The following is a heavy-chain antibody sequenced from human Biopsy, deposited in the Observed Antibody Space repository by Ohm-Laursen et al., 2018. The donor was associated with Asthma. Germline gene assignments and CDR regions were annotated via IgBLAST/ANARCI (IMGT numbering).Heavy chain of an antibody. J-gene: IGHJ6*02. CDR3: ARDGVVPDAMYYHYYYGLDV. D-gene: IGHD2-2*01. V-gene: IGHV3-30*03. Sequence: SLRLSCAASGFTFSTYGMHWVRQAPGKGLEWVAVISYDGSNRYSADSVRGRFTISRDNSKNTLYLQMSSLRAGDTAVYYCARDGVVPDAMYYHYYYGLDVWGQGTTVTVSS. CDR1: GFTFSTYG. CDR2: ISYDGSNR.